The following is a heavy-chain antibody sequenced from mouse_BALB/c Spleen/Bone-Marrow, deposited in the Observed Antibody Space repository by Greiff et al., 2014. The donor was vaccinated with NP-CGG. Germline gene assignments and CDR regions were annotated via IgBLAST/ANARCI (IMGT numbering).Heavy chain of an antibody. CDR3: ASYDYGSSYGFAY. CDR1: GFNIKDTY. J-gene: IGHJ3*01. CDR2: IDPANGNT. D-gene: IGHD1-1*01. V-gene: IGHV14-3*02. Sequence: VQLQQSGAELVKPGASVKLSCTASGFNIKDTYMHWVRQRPEQGLEWIGRIDPANGNTKYDPKFQGKATITADTSSNTAYLQLSSLTSDDTAVYYCASYDYGSSYGFAYWGQGTLVTVSA.